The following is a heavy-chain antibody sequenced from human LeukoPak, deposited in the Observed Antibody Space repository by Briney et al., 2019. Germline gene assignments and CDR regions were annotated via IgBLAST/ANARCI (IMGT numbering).Heavy chain of an antibody. CDR1: GGSFSGYY. Sequence: PSETLSLTCAVYGGSFSGYYWSWIRQPPGKGLEWIGEINHSGSTNYNPSLKSRVTISVDTSKNQFSLKLSSVTAADTAVYYCARIGGYCSGGSCYFGAFDIWGQGTMVTVSS. D-gene: IGHD2-15*01. V-gene: IGHV4-34*01. CDR2: INHSGST. CDR3: ARIGGYCSGGSCYFGAFDI. J-gene: IGHJ3*02.